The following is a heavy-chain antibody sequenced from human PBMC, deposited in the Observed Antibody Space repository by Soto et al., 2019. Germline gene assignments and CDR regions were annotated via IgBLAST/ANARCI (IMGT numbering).Heavy chain of an antibody. CDR3: ALPRRRGAFDM. CDR2: IYWDDDK. Sequence: QITLKESGPALVKPTQTLTLTCTFSGFSLSTSGLGVGWLRQPPGKALEWLAAIYWDDDKRYSPSLKSRLTITKDTSKNQVVLTMTNMDPVDTATYYCALPRRRGAFDMWCQGTVVTVSS. CDR1: GFSLSTSGLG. J-gene: IGHJ3*02. V-gene: IGHV2-5*02.